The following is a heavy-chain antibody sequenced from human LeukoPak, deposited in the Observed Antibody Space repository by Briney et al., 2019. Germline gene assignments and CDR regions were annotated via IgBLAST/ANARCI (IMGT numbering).Heavy chain of an antibody. Sequence: SVTVSCTASGYTFTGYYMHWVRQAPGQGLEWMGGIIPLFGTANYAQKFQGRVTITADESTSTAYMELSSLRSEDTAVYYCARDTPWGSGSYLVVPEDYYYYGMDVWGQGTTVTVSS. V-gene: IGHV1-69*13. CDR3: ARDTPWGSGSYLVVPEDYYYYGMDV. CDR2: IIPLFGTA. J-gene: IGHJ6*02. D-gene: IGHD3-10*01. CDR1: GYTFTGYY.